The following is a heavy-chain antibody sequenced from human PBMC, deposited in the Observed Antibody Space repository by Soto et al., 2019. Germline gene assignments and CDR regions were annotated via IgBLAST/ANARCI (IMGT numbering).Heavy chain of an antibody. Sequence: GGSLRLSCAASGFTFSSYGMHWVRQAPGKGLEWVAVIWYDGSNKYYADSVKGRFTISRDNSKNTLYLQMNSLRAEDTAVYYCASRDSSDEFDYWGQGTLVTVSS. CDR3: ASRDSSDEFDY. V-gene: IGHV3-30*19. CDR1: GFTFSSYG. J-gene: IGHJ4*02. D-gene: IGHD3-22*01. CDR2: IWYDGSNK.